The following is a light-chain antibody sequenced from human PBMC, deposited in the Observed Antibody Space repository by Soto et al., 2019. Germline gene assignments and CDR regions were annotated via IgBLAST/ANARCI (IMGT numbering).Light chain of an antibody. J-gene: IGKJ2*01. CDR1: QSVSTN. V-gene: IGKV3-15*01. Sequence: ETVMTQSPATLSVSPGERASLSCRASQSVSTNLAWHQQKPGQTPRLLIYGASTRATGIPARFSGSGSGTEFTLTISSLQSEDSAVYYCQQHNNWPPYTFGQGTRLEIK. CDR3: QQHNNWPPYT. CDR2: GAS.